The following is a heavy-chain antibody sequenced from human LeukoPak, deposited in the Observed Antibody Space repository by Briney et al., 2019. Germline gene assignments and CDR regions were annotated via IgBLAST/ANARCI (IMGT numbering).Heavy chain of an antibody. D-gene: IGHD3-22*01. CDR3: ARDRRYDSSGYYGRYFDY. V-gene: IGHV4-59*01. CDR2: IYYSGST. CDR1: GGSISSYY. Sequence: KPSETLSLTCTVSGGSISSYYWSWIRQPPGKGLEWIGYIYYSGSTNYNPSLKSRVTISVDTSKNQFSLKLSSVTAADTAVYYCARDRRYDSSGYYGRYFDYWGQGTLVTVSS. J-gene: IGHJ4*02.